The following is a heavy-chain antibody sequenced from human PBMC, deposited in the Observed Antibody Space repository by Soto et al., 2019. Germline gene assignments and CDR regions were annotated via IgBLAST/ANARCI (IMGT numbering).Heavy chain of an antibody. V-gene: IGHV3-23*01. D-gene: IGHD1-1*01. CDR1: EFTFSSYA. CDR3: AKRATGTYFDY. Sequence: EVQLLESGGGLVQPGGSLRLSCAASEFTFSSYAMNWVRQAPGKGLEWVSVISGSGGSTYYADSAKGRFTISRDNSKNTLYLQMNSLRAEDTAVYYCAKRATGTYFDYWGQGTLVTVSS. CDR2: ISGSGGST. J-gene: IGHJ4*02.